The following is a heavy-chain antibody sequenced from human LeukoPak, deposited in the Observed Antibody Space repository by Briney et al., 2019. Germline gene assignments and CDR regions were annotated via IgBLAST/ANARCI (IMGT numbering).Heavy chain of an antibody. CDR1: GGSISSSSYY. J-gene: IGHJ4*02. CDR2: IYYSGST. V-gene: IGHV4-39*01. D-gene: IGHD3-10*01. CDR3: AVTMVRGVIRYYFDY. Sequence: SETLSLTCTVSGGSISSSSYYWGWIRQPPGKGLEWIGSIYYSGSTYYNPSLKSRVTISVDTSKNQFSLKLSSVTAADTAVYYCAVTMVRGVIRYYFDYWGQGTLVTVSS.